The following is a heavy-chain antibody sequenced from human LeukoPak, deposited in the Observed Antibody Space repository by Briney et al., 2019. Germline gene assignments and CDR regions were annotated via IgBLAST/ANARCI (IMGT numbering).Heavy chain of an antibody. J-gene: IGHJ4*02. CDR1: GGSINSYY. CDR3: ARVRDRSSYFYDFDY. V-gene: IGHV4-59*01. D-gene: IGHD3-22*01. Sequence: PSETLSLTCTVSGGSINSYYWSWFRQPPGKGLEWIGCIHYSGSTNYNPSLESRVTISVDTSKNQFSLRLSSVTAADTAVYYCARVRDRSSYFYDFDYWGQGTLVTVSS. CDR2: IHYSGST.